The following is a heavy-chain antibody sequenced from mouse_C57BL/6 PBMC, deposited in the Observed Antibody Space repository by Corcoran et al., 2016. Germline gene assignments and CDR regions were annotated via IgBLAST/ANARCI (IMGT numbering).Heavy chain of an antibody. CDR2: IYHSGST. CDR1: GYSISSGYY. J-gene: IGHJ4*01. V-gene: IGHV3-2*02. D-gene: IGHD1-1*02. Sequence: VQLQESGPGLVKPSEPLSLTCAVSGYSISSGYYWGWIRQPPGKGLEWIGRIYHSGSTYYNPSLKSRVTISVDTSKNQFSLKLGSVTAADTAVYYCASYCSGGSCYPEYNWFDPWGQGTLVTVSS. CDR3: ASYCSGGSCYPEYNWFDP.